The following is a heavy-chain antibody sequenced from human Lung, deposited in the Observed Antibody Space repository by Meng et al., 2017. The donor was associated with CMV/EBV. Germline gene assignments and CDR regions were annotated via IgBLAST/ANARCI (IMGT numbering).Heavy chain of an antibody. J-gene: IGHJ5*02. CDR3: ARDGGYCSSTSCYEGGWFDP. D-gene: IGHD2-2*01. Sequence: SCAASGFTFSSYAMHWVRQAPGKGLEWVAVISYDGSNKYYADSVKGRFTISRDNSKNTLYLQMNSLRAEDTAVYYCARDGGYCSSTSCYEGGWFDPWXPGNLV. CDR2: ISYDGSNK. V-gene: IGHV3-30-3*01. CDR1: GFTFSSYA.